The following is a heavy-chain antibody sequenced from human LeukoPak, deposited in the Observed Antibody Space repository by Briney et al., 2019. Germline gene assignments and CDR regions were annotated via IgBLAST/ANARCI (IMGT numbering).Heavy chain of an antibody. Sequence: GGSLRLSCAASGFTFSSYWMHWVRQAPGKGLVWFSRINSDGSSTSYADSVKGRFTISRDNAKNTLYLQMNSLRAEDTAVYYCARVARTTGYFDYWGQGTLVTVSS. CDR3: ARVARTTGYFDY. J-gene: IGHJ4*02. CDR2: INSDGSST. D-gene: IGHD4-17*01. CDR1: GFTFSSYW. V-gene: IGHV3-74*01.